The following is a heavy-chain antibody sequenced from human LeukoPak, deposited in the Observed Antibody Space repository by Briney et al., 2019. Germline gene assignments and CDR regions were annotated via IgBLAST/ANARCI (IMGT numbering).Heavy chain of an antibody. CDR3: ARGNYGSGSYYNPFDY. V-gene: IGHV3-21*01. Sequence: GGSLRLSCAASAFSFSNYNMNWVRQAPGKGLEWVSSITSSGSYIYYADSVKGRFTISRDNAKNSLYLQLNSLRAEDTAVYYCARGNYGSGSYYNPFDYWGQGTLVTVSS. D-gene: IGHD3-10*01. CDR1: AFSFSNYN. J-gene: IGHJ4*02. CDR2: ITSSGSYI.